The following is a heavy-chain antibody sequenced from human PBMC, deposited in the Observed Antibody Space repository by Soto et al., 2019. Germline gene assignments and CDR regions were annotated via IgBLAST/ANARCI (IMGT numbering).Heavy chain of an antibody. CDR3: ARDGSEGGSYGYYFDY. Sequence: QVQLQESGPGLVKPSQTLSLTCTVSGGSISSGDYYWSWIRQPPGKGLEWIGYIYYSGSTYYNPSLKSRVTISVDTSKNRFSLKLSSVTAADTAVYYCARDGSEGGSYGYYFDYWGQGTLVTVSS. CDR1: GGSISSGDYY. V-gene: IGHV4-30-4*01. D-gene: IGHD1-26*01. CDR2: IYYSGST. J-gene: IGHJ4*02.